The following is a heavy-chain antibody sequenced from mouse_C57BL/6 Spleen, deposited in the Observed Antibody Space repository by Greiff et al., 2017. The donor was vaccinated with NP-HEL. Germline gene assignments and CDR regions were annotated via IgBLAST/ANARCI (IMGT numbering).Heavy chain of an antibody. D-gene: IGHD2-4*01. V-gene: IGHV1-50*01. CDR3: AREGATMITTRRAWFAY. CDR2: IDPSDSYT. J-gene: IGHJ3*01. CDR1: GYTFTSYW. Sequence: VQLQQPGAELVKPGASVKLSCKASGYTFTSYWMQWVKQRPGQGLEWIGEIDPSDSYTNYNQKFKGKATLTVDTSSSTAYMQLSSLTSEDSAVYYCAREGATMITTRRAWFAYWGQGTLVTVSA.